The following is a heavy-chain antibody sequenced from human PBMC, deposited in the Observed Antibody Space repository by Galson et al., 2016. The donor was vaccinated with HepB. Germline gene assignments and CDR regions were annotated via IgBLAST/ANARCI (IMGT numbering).Heavy chain of an antibody. Sequence: SVKVSCKASGYTFTSYVMHWVRQAPGQGLEWMGWINPNSGGTKYAQKFQGWVTMTRDTSISTAYMELSRLRSDDTAVYYCARDYSFGMDFWGQGTTVTVSS. CDR1: GYTFTSYV. J-gene: IGHJ6*02. V-gene: IGHV1-2*04. CDR2: INPNSGGT. CDR3: ARDYSFGMDF.